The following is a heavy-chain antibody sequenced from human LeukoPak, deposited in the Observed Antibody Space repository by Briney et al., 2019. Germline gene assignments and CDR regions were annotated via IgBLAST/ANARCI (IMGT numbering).Heavy chain of an antibody. Sequence: GGSLRLSCAASVFTFSSYSMNWVRQAPGKGLEWVSSISSSSSYIYYADSVKGRFTISRDNAKNSLYLQMNSLRAEDTAVYYCARDFSSSWVDYWGQGTLVTVSS. V-gene: IGHV3-21*01. D-gene: IGHD6-13*01. J-gene: IGHJ4*02. CDR2: ISSSSSYI. CDR1: VFTFSSYS. CDR3: ARDFSSSWVDY.